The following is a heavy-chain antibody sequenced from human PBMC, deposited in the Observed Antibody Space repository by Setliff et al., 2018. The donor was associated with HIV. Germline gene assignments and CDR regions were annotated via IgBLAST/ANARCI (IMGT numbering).Heavy chain of an antibody. V-gene: IGHV4-39*07. D-gene: IGHD3-22*01. J-gene: IGHJ4*02. CDR3: ARLPPAYESRYYDY. CDR2: MYYTGST. Sequence: PSETLSLTCTVSGGSTDSGSYYWAWIRQPPGKGLEWIGSMYYTGSTYYNPSLKSRVTLSVDTSKNQFSLRLSSVTAADTAVYYCARLPPAYESRYYDYWGQGTLVTVSS. CDR1: GGSTDSGSYY.